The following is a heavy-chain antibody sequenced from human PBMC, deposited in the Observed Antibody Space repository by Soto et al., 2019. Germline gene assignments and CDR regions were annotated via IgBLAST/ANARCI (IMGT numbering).Heavy chain of an antibody. CDR2: IKQDGSEK. CDR1: GFTFSSYW. J-gene: IGHJ4*02. Sequence: GGSLRLSCAASGFTFSSYWMSWVRQAPGKGLEWVANIKQDGSEKYYADSVKGRFTISRDNAKNTLYLQMNSLRAEDTAVYYCSRGPRNLDYWGQGALVPVSS. V-gene: IGHV3-7*03. CDR3: SRGPRNLDY.